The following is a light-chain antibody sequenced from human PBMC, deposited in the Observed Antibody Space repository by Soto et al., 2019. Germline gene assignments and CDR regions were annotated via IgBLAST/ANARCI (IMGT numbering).Light chain of an antibody. V-gene: IGKV1-5*01. CDR3: QRYATDRA. Sequence: DIQMTQSPSTLSASVGDRVTITCRASQSISVSLAWYQQKPGKAPKVLIYDASTLESGVQSRFSGSGSGTDFTLTITSLQPGDFATYFSQRYATDRAFGGGTKV. J-gene: IGKJ4*01. CDR1: QSISVS. CDR2: DAS.